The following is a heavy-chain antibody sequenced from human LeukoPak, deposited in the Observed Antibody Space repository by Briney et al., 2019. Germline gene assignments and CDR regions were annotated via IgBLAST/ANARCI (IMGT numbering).Heavy chain of an antibody. D-gene: IGHD2-2*01. Sequence: GASVKVSCKASGYTFTSYYMHWVRQAPGQGLEWMGIINPSGGSTSYAQKFQGRVTISVDTSKNQFSLKLSSVTAADTAVYYCARARLIVVVPAAKNCWFDPWGQGTLVTVSS. CDR3: ARARLIVVVPAAKNCWFDP. J-gene: IGHJ5*02. CDR2: INPSGGST. V-gene: IGHV1-46*01. CDR1: GYTFTSYY.